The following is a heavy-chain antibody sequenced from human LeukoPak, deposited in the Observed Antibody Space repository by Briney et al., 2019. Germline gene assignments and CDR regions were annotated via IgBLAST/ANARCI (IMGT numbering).Heavy chain of an antibody. Sequence: SVKVSFKASGGTFSSYAISWVRQAPGQGLEWMGRIIPILGIANYAQKFQGRVTITADKSTNTAYMELSSLRSEDTAVYYCICSFYDYVWGSYLHWGQGTLVTVSS. V-gene: IGHV1-69*04. J-gene: IGHJ4*02. CDR2: IIPILGIA. D-gene: IGHD3-16*02. CDR3: ICSFYDYVWGSYLH. CDR1: GGTFSSYA.